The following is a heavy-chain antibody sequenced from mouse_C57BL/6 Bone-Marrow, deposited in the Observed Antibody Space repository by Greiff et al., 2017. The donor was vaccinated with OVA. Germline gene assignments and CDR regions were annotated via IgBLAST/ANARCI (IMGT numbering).Heavy chain of an antibody. CDR1: GYTFTSYW. CDR3: TIITTVVDYAMDY. Sequence: VQLQQSGTVLSRPGASVKMSCKTSGYTFTSYWMHWVKQRPGQGLEWIGAIYPGNSDTSYNQKFKGKAKLTVVTSASTAYMELSSLTNEDSAVYYCTIITTVVDYAMDYWGQGTSVTVSS. D-gene: IGHD1-1*01. V-gene: IGHV1-5*01. CDR2: IYPGNSDT. J-gene: IGHJ4*01.